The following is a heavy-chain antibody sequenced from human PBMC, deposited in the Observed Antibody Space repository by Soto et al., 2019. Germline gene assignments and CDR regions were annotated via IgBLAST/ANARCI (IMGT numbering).Heavy chain of an antibody. V-gene: IGHV5-51*01. J-gene: IGHJ4*02. CDR2: INPADSET. CDR1: GYSFTTHW. Sequence: GESLKISCRGSGYSFTTHWLGWVRQMPGKGLEWMGVINPADSETKYSPSFQGQVSISVDMSISTAYLQWSSLRASDTAMYYCVRYSETSGATNVDFWGQGTLVTVPQ. CDR3: VRYSETSGATNVDF. D-gene: IGHD1-26*01.